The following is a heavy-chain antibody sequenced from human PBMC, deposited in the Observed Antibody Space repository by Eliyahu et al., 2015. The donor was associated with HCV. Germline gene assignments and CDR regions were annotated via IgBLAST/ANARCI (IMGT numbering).Heavy chain of an antibody. CDR2: ISSNGEK. CDR3: ARATYDFWRSYLGGFDP. J-gene: IGHJ5*02. D-gene: IGHD3-3*01. CDR1: GLXLSXAGXG. Sequence: QVTLKESGPVLLKPTETLTLTCTVSGLXLSXAGXGVSWIRQPPGTALEWXAHISSNGEKFYXTSLKSRLTIXEDTSKSQVVLVMTNMDPADTATYFCARATYDFWRSYLGGFDPWGQGTLVTVSS. V-gene: IGHV2-26*01.